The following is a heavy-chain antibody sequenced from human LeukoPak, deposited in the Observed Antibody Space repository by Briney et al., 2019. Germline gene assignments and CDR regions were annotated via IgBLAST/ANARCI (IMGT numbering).Heavy chain of an antibody. CDR2: IKSRGDGETR. V-gene: IGHV3-15*01. D-gene: IGHD3-3*01. CDR1: GFTLSIAW. CDR3: AAVGEWLSNAFNT. Sequence: GGSLRLSCAASGFTLSIAWMSGGRQAPRKGLEWVGGIKSRGDGETRDYAAPVKDRFIISRDASKNTLYLQMDSLRTEDTAIYYCAAVGEWLSNAFNTWGQGTTVTVSS. J-gene: IGHJ6*02.